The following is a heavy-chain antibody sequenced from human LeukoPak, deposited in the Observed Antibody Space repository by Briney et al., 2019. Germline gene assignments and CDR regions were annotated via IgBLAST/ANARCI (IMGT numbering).Heavy chain of an antibody. Sequence: TGGSLRLSCAASGFTFSSYAMSWVPQAPGKGLEWVSANSGSGGSTYYAASVKGRFTISRDNSKNTLYLQMNSLRAEDTAVYYCAKAKGLRYFYWLFPPLWYWGQGTLVTVSS. V-gene: IGHV3-23*01. CDR3: AKAKGLRYFYWLFPPLWY. CDR1: GFTFSSYA. D-gene: IGHD3-9*01. CDR2: NSGSGGST. J-gene: IGHJ4*02.